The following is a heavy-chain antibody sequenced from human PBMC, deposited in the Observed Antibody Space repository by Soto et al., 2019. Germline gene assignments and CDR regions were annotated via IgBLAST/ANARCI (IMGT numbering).Heavy chain of an antibody. CDR2: IDSSGEK. V-gene: IGHV2-26*01. Sequence: QVTLKESGPVLVQPTETLTLRCTVSGLSISDSEMGVSWIRQPPGKALEWLAHIDSSGEKSYRTFLKSRLTISKDTSKSQIVLIMTNMDPADTGTYYCARRHLAVAVSPWFDPWGQGILVTVSS. CDR3: ARRHLAVAVSPWFDP. J-gene: IGHJ5*02. CDR1: GLSISDSEMG. D-gene: IGHD6-19*01.